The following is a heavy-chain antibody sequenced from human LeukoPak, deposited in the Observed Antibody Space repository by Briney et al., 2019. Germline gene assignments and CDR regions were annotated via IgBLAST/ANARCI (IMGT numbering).Heavy chain of an antibody. Sequence: ASVNVSFKASGGTFSSYAISWVRQAPGQGLEWMGGIIPIFGTANYAQKFQGRVTITADESTSTAYMELSSLRSEDTAVYYCASRGSKLDYWGQGTLVTVSS. D-gene: IGHD1-26*01. CDR3: ASRGSKLDY. V-gene: IGHV1-69*13. CDR2: IIPIFGTA. J-gene: IGHJ4*02. CDR1: GGTFSSYA.